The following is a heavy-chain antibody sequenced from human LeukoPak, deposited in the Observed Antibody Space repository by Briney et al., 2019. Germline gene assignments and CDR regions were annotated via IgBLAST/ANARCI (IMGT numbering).Heavy chain of an antibody. J-gene: IGHJ4*02. V-gene: IGHV1-2*02. D-gene: IGHD3-10*01. CDR3: ARVGSGRWWFGELVDY. CDR1: GYTFTGYY. CDR2: INPNSGGT. Sequence: ASVKVSCKASGYTFTGYYMHWVRQAPGQGLEWMGWINPNSGGTNYAQKFQGRVTMTRDTSISTAYMELCRLRSDDTAVYYCARVGSGRWWFGELVDYWGQGTLVTVSS.